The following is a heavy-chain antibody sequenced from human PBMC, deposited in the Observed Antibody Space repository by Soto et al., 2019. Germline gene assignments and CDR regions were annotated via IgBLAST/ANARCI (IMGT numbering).Heavy chain of an antibody. Sequence: ASVKVSCKASGYTFTNYGISWVRQAPGQGLEWMGWISAYNGNTDYAQKFQGRVTMTTDTSTNTVYMELRSLRSDDTAVYFCARAASLSYYYAVDVWGQGTTVTVSS. V-gene: IGHV1-18*01. CDR3: ARAASLSYYYAVDV. J-gene: IGHJ6*02. CDR2: ISAYNGNT. CDR1: GYTFTNYG.